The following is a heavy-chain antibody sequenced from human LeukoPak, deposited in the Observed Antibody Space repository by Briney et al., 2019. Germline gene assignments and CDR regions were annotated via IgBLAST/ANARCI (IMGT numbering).Heavy chain of an antibody. Sequence: GGSLRLSCAASGFTFSSYWMTWVRRAPGKGLEWVASIKQDGSEKYYVDSVKGRFTISRDNAKNSLYLQMNTLRVEDTAVYYCTRDLMDYDVSTGLHHYYMDVWGQGTTVTVSS. D-gene: IGHD3-9*01. CDR3: TRDLMDYDVSTGLHHYYMDV. CDR1: GFTFSSYW. J-gene: IGHJ6*02. CDR2: IKQDGSEK. V-gene: IGHV3-7*01.